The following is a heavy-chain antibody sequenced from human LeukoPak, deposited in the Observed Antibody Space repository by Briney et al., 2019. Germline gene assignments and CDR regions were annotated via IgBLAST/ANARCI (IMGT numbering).Heavy chain of an antibody. J-gene: IGHJ4*02. Sequence: SGGSLRLSCAASGFTFSSSATSWVRQAPGKGLEWVSSISSSSSYIYYADSVKGRFTISRDNAKNSLYLQMNSLRAEDTAVCYCARGYSGPDYWGQGTLVTVSS. CDR3: ARGYSGPDY. D-gene: IGHD1-1*01. V-gene: IGHV3-21*01. CDR2: ISSSSSYI. CDR1: GFTFSSSA.